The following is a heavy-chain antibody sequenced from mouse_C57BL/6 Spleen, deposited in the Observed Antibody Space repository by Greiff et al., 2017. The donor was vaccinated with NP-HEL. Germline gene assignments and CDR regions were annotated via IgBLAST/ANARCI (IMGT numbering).Heavy chain of an antibody. CDR3: ARRDDYGSPRVWYFDV. J-gene: IGHJ1*03. Sequence: QVQLQQSGAELVRPGTSVKMSCKASGYTFTNYWIGWAKQRPGHGLEWIGDIYPGGGYTNYNEKFKGKATLTADKSSSTAYMQFSSLTSEDSAIYYCARRDDYGSPRVWYFDVWGTGTTVTVSS. CDR2: IYPGGGYT. D-gene: IGHD1-1*01. V-gene: IGHV1-63*01. CDR1: GYTFTNYW.